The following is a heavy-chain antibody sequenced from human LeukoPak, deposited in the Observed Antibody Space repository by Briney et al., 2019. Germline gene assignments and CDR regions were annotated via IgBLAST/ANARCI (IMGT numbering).Heavy chain of an antibody. CDR3: ARERSGWYDWYFDL. D-gene: IGHD6-19*01. V-gene: IGHV1-18*01. Sequence: ASVKVSCKASGYTFTSYGISWVRQAPGQGLEWMGWISAYNGNTNYAQKLQGRVTMTTDTSTSTAYMELRSLRSDDTAVYYCARERSGWYDWYFDLWGRGTLVTVSS. J-gene: IGHJ2*01. CDR2: ISAYNGNT. CDR1: GYTFTSYG.